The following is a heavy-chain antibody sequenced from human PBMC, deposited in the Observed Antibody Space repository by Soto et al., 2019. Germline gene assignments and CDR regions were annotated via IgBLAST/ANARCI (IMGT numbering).Heavy chain of an antibody. J-gene: IGHJ6*02. V-gene: IGHV3-23*01. D-gene: IGHD3-3*01. CDR3: AKSHYDFWSGYYKGYYYYYGMDV. CDR1: GFTFSSYA. CDR2: ISGSGGST. Sequence: EVQLLESGGGLVQPGGSLRLSCAASGFTFSSYAMSWVRQAPGKGLEWVSAISGSGGSTYYADSVKGRFTISRDNSKNTLYLQMNSLRAEDTAVYYCAKSHYDFWSGYYKGYYYYYGMDVWGQGTTVTVSS.